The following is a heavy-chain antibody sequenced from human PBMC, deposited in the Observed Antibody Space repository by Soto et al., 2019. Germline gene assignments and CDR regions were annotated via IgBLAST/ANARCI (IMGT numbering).Heavy chain of an antibody. V-gene: IGHV4-59*01. D-gene: IGHD3-9*01. CDR1: GGSISSYY. J-gene: IGHJ6*03. Sequence: SETLSLTCTVSGGSISSYYWSWIRQPPGKGLEWIGYIYYSGSTNYNPSLKSRVTISVDTSKNQFSLKLSSVTAADTAVYYCARGSLTGYYYYYMDVWGKGTTVTVSS. CDR3: ARGSLTGYYYYYMDV. CDR2: IYYSGST.